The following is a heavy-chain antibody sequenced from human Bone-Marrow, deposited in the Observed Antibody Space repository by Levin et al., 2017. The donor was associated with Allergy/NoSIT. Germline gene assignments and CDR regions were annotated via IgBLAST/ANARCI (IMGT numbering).Heavy chain of an antibody. J-gene: IGHJ4*02. V-gene: IGHV1-2*02. Sequence: ASVKVSCKASGYTFTGYYMHWVRQAPGQGLEWMGWINPNSGGTNYAQKFQGRVTVTRDTSISTAYMELSRLRSDDTAVYYCARMYSSGWSFDYWGQGTLVTVSS. CDR2: INPNSGGT. D-gene: IGHD6-19*01. CDR3: ARMYSSGWSFDY. CDR1: GYTFTGYY.